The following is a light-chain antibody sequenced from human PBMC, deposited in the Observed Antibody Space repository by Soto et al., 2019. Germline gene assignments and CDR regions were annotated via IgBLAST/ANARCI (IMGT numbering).Light chain of an antibody. J-gene: IGKJ3*01. CDR3: QRYGLSPPFS. V-gene: IGKV3-20*01. CDR2: GAS. CDR1: QSVSSSY. Sequence: EIVLTQSPGTLSLSPGERATLSCRASQSVSSSYLAWYQQKPGQAPRLLIYGASNRASGIPDRFRGSGSGTDFNLTIARLEPEDFAVYYCQRYGLSPPFSFGPGTKVEIK.